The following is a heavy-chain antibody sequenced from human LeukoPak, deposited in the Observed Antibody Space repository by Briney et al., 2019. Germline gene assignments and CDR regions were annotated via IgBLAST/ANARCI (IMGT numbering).Heavy chain of an antibody. V-gene: IGHV3-23*01. CDR2: ITGDGAT. J-gene: IGHJ5*02. CDR1: GLTFTNFA. CDR3: AKGAAAGLVDWFDP. D-gene: IGHD6-25*01. Sequence: PGGSLRFSCAVSGLTFTNFAMMWVRQAPGKGLQWVSSITGDGATYYADSVRGRFMLSRDTSKNTLYLQMNSLTAEDTALYYCAKGAAAGLVDWFDPWGQGTLVTVSS.